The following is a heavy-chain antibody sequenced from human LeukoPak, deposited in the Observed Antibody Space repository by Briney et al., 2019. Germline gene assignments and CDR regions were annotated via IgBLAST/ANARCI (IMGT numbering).Heavy chain of an antibody. CDR2: IYSSGTT. CDR3: ARDWSMITYEY. Sequence: SETLSLTCTVPGGSISDYYWSWIRQPAGKGLELIGRIYSSGTTNYNPSLESRVTMSVDTSKNQFALKLSSVTAADTAVYYCARDWSMITYEYWGRGTLVTVSS. V-gene: IGHV4-4*07. D-gene: IGHD3-22*01. J-gene: IGHJ4*02. CDR1: GGSISDYY.